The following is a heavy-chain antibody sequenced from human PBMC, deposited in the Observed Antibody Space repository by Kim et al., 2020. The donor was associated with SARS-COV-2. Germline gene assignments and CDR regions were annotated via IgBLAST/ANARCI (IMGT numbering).Heavy chain of an antibody. CDR3: ARDRAEGGQQLVLEGWFDP. J-gene: IGHJ5*02. CDR2: INTNTGNP. D-gene: IGHD6-13*01. Sequence: ASVKVSCKASGYTFTSYAMNWVRQAPGQGLEWMGWINTNTGNPTYAQGFTGRFVFSLDTSVSTAYLQISSLKAEDTAVYYCARDRAEGGQQLVLEGWFDPWGQGTLVTVSS. V-gene: IGHV7-4-1*02. CDR1: GYTFTSYA.